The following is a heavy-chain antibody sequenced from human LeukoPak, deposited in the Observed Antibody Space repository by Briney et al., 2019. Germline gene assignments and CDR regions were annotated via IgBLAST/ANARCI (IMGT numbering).Heavy chain of an antibody. V-gene: IGHV4-34*01. Sequence: SETLSLTCAVHGGSFIGYYWSWIRQPPGKGLEWIGEINHSGSTNYNPSLKSRVTISVDTSKNQFSLKLSSVTAADTAVYYCAVTYYDFSNGYYTYYFDYWGQGTLVTVSS. J-gene: IGHJ4*02. CDR2: INHSGST. CDR1: GGSFIGYY. CDR3: AVTYYDFSNGYYTYYFDY. D-gene: IGHD3-3*01.